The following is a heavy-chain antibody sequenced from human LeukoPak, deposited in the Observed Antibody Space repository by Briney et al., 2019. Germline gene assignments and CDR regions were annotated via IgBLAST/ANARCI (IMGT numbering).Heavy chain of an antibody. CDR3: ATREYSSSSEYFDY. V-gene: IGHV1-18*01. J-gene: IGHJ4*02. Sequence: ASVKVSCKASGYTFTSYGISWVRQAPGQGLEWMGWISAYNGNTNYAQKFQGRVTMTEDTSTDTAYMELSSLRSEDTAVYYCATREYSSSSEYFDYWGQGTLVTVSS. CDR2: ISAYNGNT. D-gene: IGHD6-6*01. CDR1: GYTFTSYG.